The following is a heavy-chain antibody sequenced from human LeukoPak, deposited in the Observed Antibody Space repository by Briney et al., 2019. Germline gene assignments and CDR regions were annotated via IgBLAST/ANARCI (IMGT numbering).Heavy chain of an antibody. D-gene: IGHD3-10*01. CDR2: LNPNSGGT. J-gene: IGHJ4*02. CDR3: ARDLARFGEAQYYFDY. CDR1: GYTFTGYY. V-gene: IGHV1-2*02. Sequence: ASVRVSCKASGYTFTGYYRHWVRQAPGQGLEWMGWLNPNSGGTNYAQKFQGRVTMTRDTSISTAYMELSRLRSDDTAVYYCARDLARFGEAQYYFDYWGQGALVTVSS.